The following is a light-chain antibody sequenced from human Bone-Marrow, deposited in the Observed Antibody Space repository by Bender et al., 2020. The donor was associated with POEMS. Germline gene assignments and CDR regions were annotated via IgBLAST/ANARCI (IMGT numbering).Light chain of an antibody. J-gene: IGLJ3*02. Sequence: QSALTQPASVSGSPGQSITISCTGTSNDVGYYALVSWFQQHPGKVPKLMIFEGSKRPSGVSNRFSGSKSGNTASLTISGLRAEDEADYYCSSYTTTSTRVFGGGTRLTVL. CDR1: SNDVGYYAL. CDR2: EGS. V-gene: IGLV2-14*02. CDR3: SSYTTTSTRV.